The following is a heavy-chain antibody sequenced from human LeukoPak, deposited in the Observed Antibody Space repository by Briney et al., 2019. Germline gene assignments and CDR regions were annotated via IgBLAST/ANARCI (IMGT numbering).Heavy chain of an antibody. D-gene: IGHD3-3*01. J-gene: IGHJ6*02. CDR3: ARGMYYDFWSGYYKNYYYYGMDV. CDR1: GGSFSGYY. Sequence: PSETLSLTCAVYGGSFSGYYWSWIRQPPGKGLEWIGEINHSGSTNYNPSLKSRVTISVDTSKNQFSLKLSSVTAADTAVYYCARGMYYDFWSGYYKNYYYYGMDVWGQGTTVTVSS. V-gene: IGHV4-34*01. CDR2: INHSGST.